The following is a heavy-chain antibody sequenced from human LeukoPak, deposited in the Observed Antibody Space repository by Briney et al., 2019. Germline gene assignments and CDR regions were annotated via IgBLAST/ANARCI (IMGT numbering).Heavy chain of an antibody. J-gene: IGHJ5*02. CDR1: GGSISSYY. CDR2: IYYSGST. D-gene: IGHD3-22*01. Sequence: PSETLSLTCTVSGGSISSYYWSWIRQPPGKGLEWIGYIYYSGSTNYNPSLKSRVTISVGTSKNQFSLKLSSVTAADTAVYYCARGTPFGGYHPWGQGTLVTVSS. CDR3: ARGTPFGGYHP. V-gene: IGHV4-59*01.